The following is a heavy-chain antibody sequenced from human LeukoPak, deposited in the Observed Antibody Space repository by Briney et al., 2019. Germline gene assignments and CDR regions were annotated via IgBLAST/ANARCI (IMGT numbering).Heavy chain of an antibody. CDR1: GYTFTSYY. Sequence: ASVKVSCKASGYTFTSYYMHWVRQAPGQRLEWMGIINPSGGSTSYAQKFQGRVTMTRDTFTSTVYMELSSLRSEDTAVYYCARVLAEPIGRAPYDSSGYWLREASDIWGQGTMVTVSS. D-gene: IGHD3-22*01. V-gene: IGHV1-46*01. CDR3: ARVLAEPIGRAPYDSSGYWLREASDI. CDR2: INPSGGST. J-gene: IGHJ3*02.